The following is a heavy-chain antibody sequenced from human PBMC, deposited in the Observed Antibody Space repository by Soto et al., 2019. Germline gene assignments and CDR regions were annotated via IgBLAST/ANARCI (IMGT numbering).Heavy chain of an antibody. D-gene: IGHD6-6*01. Sequence: EASVKVSCKACGYTFTSYGISWVRQAPGQGLEWMGGIIPIFGTANYAQKFQGRVTITADESTSTAYMELSSLRSEDTAVYYCAIEYSSSPPYYPIGYWGQGTLVTVSS. V-gene: IGHV1-69*13. CDR3: AIEYSSSPPYYPIGY. J-gene: IGHJ4*02. CDR1: GYTFTSYG. CDR2: IIPIFGTA.